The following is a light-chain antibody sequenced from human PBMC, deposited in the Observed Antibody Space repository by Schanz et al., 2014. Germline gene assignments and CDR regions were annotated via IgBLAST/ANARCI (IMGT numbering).Light chain of an antibody. CDR3: QQRSNWPRT. J-gene: IGKJ1*01. CDR1: QSIGNN. Sequence: EIVMTQSPATLSVSPGQSATLSCRASQSIGNNLAWYQQKPGQAPGVLIYGASTRATGIPARFSGSGSGTDFTLTISSLEPEDFAVYYCQQRSNWPRTFGQGTKVEIK. CDR2: GAS. V-gene: IGKV3-15*01.